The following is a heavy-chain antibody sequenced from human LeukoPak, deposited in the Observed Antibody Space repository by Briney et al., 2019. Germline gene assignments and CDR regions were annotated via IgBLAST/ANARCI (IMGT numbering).Heavy chain of an antibody. V-gene: IGHV1-8*01. CDR1: GYTFTGYD. CDR3: ARGPIYYSTGIYYFDY. D-gene: IGHD3-10*01. CDR2: MNPNSGNT. Sequence: ASVTVSCKASGYTFTGYDMNWVRQASGQGLEWMGWMNPNSGNTGSAQNFQGRVTMTRDTSISTAYMELSSLRSEDTAVYYCARGPIYYSTGIYYFDYWGQGTLVTVSS. J-gene: IGHJ4*02.